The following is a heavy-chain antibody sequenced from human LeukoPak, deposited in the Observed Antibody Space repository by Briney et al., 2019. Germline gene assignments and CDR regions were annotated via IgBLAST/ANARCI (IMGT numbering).Heavy chain of an antibody. J-gene: IGHJ4*02. D-gene: IGHD6-13*01. Sequence: GASVNVSCKASGYTFTSFGISWVRQAPGQGLEWMGWISAYNGNTNYAQKLQGRVTMTTDTSTSTPYMELRSLRSDDTAVYYCARGWQQLVSDYWGQGTLVTVSS. CDR2: ISAYNGNT. CDR1: GYTFTSFG. V-gene: IGHV1-18*01. CDR3: ARGWQQLVSDY.